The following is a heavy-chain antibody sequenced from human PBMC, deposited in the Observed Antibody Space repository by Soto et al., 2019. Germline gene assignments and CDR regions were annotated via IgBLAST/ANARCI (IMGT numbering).Heavy chain of an antibody. V-gene: IGHV3-23*01. J-gene: IGHJ6*02. CDR3: AKDYPLSDITGTTVGDYYYGMDV. D-gene: IGHD1-20*01. CDR2: ISGSGGST. Sequence: GGSLRLSCAASGFTFSSYAMSWVRQAPGKGLEWVSAISGSGGSTYYADSVKGRFTISRDNSKNTLYLQMNSLRAEDTAVYYCAKDYPLSDITGTTVGDYYYGMDVWGQGTTVTVSS. CDR1: GFTFSSYA.